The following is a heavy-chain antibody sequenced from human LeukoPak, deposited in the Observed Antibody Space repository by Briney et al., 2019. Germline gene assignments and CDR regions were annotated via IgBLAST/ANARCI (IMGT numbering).Heavy chain of an antibody. CDR2: INPKTGVT. CDR1: GYTFTGYY. D-gene: IGHD4-23*01. J-gene: IGHJ4*02. V-gene: IGHV1-2*02. Sequence: ASVKVSCKASGYTFTGYYMHWVRQAPGQGLEWMGWINPKTGVTNYAQRFQGRVTVTTDTSISTAYMDLSNLSSDDTALYYCARGPTVVTPDYWGQGTLVTVSS. CDR3: ARGPTVVTPDY.